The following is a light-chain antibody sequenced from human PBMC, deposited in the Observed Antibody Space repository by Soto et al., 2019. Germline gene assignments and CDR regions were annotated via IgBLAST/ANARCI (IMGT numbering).Light chain of an antibody. J-gene: IGLJ3*02. CDR3: SSYADSISVL. CDR1: SRDVGTYNY. Sequence: QSVLTQPPSASGSPGQSVTISCTGTSRDVGTYNYVSWYQQHPGKAPKLMIYEVTKRPSGVPDRFSGSKSGNTASLTVSGLQADDEADYYCSSYADSISVLFGGGTKLTVL. CDR2: EVT. V-gene: IGLV2-8*01.